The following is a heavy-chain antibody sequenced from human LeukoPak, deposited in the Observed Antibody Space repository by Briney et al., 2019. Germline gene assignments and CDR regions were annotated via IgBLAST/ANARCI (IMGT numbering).Heavy chain of an antibody. V-gene: IGHV1-24*01. Sequence: EASVKVSCKVSGYTLTELSMHWLRQAPGKGLEWMGGFDPEDGETIYAQKFQGRVTMTEDTSTDTAYMELSSLRSEDTAVYYCATSTVTTVAIDYWGQGTLVTVSS. CDR3: ATSTVTTVAIDY. J-gene: IGHJ4*02. D-gene: IGHD4-17*01. CDR2: FDPEDGET. CDR1: GYTLTELS.